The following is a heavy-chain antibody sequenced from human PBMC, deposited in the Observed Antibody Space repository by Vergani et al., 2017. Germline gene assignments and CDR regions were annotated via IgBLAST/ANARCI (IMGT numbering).Heavy chain of an antibody. CDR1: GGSISSYY. Sequence: QVQLQESGPGLVKPSETLSLTCTVSGGSISSYYWSWIRQPPGKGLEWIGYIYYSGSTNYNPSLKSRVTISVDTSKNQFSLKLSSVPAADTAVYYCARDGLGYCSGGSCSNWFDPWGQGTLVTVSS. J-gene: IGHJ5*02. D-gene: IGHD2-15*01. CDR3: ARDGLGYCSGGSCSNWFDP. V-gene: IGHV4-59*01. CDR2: IYYSGST.